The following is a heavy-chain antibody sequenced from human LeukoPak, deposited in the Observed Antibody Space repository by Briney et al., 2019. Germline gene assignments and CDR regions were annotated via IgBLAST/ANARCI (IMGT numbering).Heavy chain of an antibody. CDR2: IYYSGST. V-gene: IGHV4-31*03. CDR1: GGSISSGGYY. J-gene: IGHJ6*02. D-gene: IGHD6-19*01. Sequence: SETLSLTCTVSGGSISSGGYYWSWIRQHPGKGLEWIGYIYYSGSTYYNPSLKSRVTISVDTSKNQFSLKLSSVTAADTAVYYCARQRGVAGKNLGQNYYGMDVWGQGTTVTVSS. CDR3: ARQRGVAGKNLGQNYYGMDV.